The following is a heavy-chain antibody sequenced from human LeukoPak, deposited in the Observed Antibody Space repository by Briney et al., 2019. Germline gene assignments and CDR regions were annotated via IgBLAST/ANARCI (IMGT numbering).Heavy chain of an antibody. CDR1: GYSISSGYY. J-gene: IGHJ4*02. D-gene: IGHD3-3*01. Sequence: SSETLSLTCTVSGYSISSGYYWGWIRQPPGKGLEWIGSIYHSGSTYYNPSLKSRVTISVDTSKNQLSLKLSSVTAADTAVYYCARRIFGVVANYFDYWGQGTLVTVSS. V-gene: IGHV4-38-2*02. CDR2: IYHSGST. CDR3: ARRIFGVVANYFDY.